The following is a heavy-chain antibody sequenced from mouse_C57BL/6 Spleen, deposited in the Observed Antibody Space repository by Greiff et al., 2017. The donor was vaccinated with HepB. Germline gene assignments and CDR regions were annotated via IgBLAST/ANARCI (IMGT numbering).Heavy chain of an antibody. CDR1: GYAFSSSW. D-gene: IGHD1-1*02. Sequence: VQVVESGPELVKPGASVKISCKASGYAFSSSWMNWVKQRPGKGLEWIGRIYPGDGDTNYNGKFKGKATLTADKSSSTAYMQLSSLTSEDSAVYFCARHYGDYFDYWGQGTTLTVSS. J-gene: IGHJ2*01. CDR3: ARHYGDYFDY. V-gene: IGHV1-82*01. CDR2: IYPGDGDT.